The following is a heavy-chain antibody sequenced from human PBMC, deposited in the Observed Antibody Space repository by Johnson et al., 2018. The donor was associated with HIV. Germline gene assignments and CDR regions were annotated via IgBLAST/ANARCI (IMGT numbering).Heavy chain of an antibody. J-gene: IGHJ3*01. CDR2: ITSSADGGTT. D-gene: IGHD6-13*01. V-gene: IGHV3-49*04. CDR3: ISPERAAAGFLT. CDR1: GVTFRKFA. Sequence: VQLVESGGGLIQPGRSLRLSCTGSGVTFRKFAMGWVRRAPGKGLEWIGFITSSADGGTTQYAASVRGRFTSSRDDSKSIAYLQMNSLKAEDTAVYYCISPERAAAGFLTWGQGAMVTVSS.